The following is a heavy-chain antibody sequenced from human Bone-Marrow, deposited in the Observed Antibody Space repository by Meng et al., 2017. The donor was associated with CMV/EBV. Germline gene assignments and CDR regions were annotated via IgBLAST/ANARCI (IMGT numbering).Heavy chain of an antibody. CDR1: GFTFSSYS. Sequence: GESLKISCAASGFTFSSYSMNWVRQAPGKGLEWVSSISSSSSYIYYADSVKGRFTISRDNAKNSLYLQMNSLRAEDTAVYYCARDLTIFGGGYWGQGILVTVSS. CDR3: ARDLTIFGGGY. D-gene: IGHD3-3*01. V-gene: IGHV3-21*01. CDR2: ISSSSSYI. J-gene: IGHJ4*02.